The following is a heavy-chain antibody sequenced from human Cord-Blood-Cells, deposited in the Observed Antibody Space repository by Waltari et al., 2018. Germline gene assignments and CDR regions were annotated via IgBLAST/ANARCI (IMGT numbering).Heavy chain of an antibody. CDR2: IYYSGST. D-gene: IGHD1-26*01. J-gene: IGHJ4*02. CDR1: GGSISSTH. Sequence: QVQLQESGPGLVKPSETLSLTCTVPGGSISSTHWSWIRQPPGKGLEWIGYIYYSGSTNYNPSLKSRVTISVDTSKNQFSLKLSSVTAADTAVYYCASQYSGSYYFDYWGQGTLVTVSS. V-gene: IGHV4-59*01. CDR3: ASQYSGSYYFDY.